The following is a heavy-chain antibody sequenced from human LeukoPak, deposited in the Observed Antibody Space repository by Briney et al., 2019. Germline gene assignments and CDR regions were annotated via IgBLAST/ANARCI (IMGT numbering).Heavy chain of an antibody. CDR3: ARHCSSTSCSFDY. Sequence: GESLKISCKGSGYSFTSYWISWVRQMPGKGLEWMGRIDPSDSYTNYSPPFQGHVTISADKSISTAYLQWSSLKASDTAMYYCARHCSSTSCSFDYWGQGTLVTVSS. V-gene: IGHV5-10-1*01. CDR1: GYSFTSYW. J-gene: IGHJ4*02. CDR2: IDPSDSYT. D-gene: IGHD2-2*01.